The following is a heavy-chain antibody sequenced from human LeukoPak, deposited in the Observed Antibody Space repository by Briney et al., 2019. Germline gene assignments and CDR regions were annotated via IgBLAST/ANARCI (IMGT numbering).Heavy chain of an antibody. CDR1: GGSISSYY. CDR2: IYYSGST. CDR3: ARAVRGDDAFDI. V-gene: IGHV4-59*01. J-gene: IGHJ3*02. Sequence: SETLSLTCTVSGGSISSYYWSWIRQPPGKGLEWIGYIYYSGSTNYNPSLKSRVTISVDTSKNQFSLKLSSVTAADTAVYYCARAVRGDDAFDIRGQGTMVTVSS. D-gene: IGHD3-10*01.